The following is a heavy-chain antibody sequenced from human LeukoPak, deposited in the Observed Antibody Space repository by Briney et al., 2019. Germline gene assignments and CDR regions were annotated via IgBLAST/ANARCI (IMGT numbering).Heavy chain of an antibody. CDR3: ARGQRELAHPYDFDY. D-gene: IGHD1-26*01. Sequence: SETLSLTCTVSGGSISSGGYYWSWIRQPPGKGLEWIGEINHSGSTNYNPSLKSRVTISVDTSKNQFSLKLSSVTAADTAVYYCARGQRELAHPYDFDYWGQGTLVTVSS. V-gene: IGHV4-39*07. CDR2: INHSGST. CDR1: GGSISSGGYY. J-gene: IGHJ4*02.